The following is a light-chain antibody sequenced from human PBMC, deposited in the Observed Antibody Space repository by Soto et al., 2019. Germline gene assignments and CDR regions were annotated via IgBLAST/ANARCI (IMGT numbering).Light chain of an antibody. CDR1: QSISKY. CDR2: SAS. CDR3: QQSYISPCT. Sequence: DIQMTPSPASLSASVGDRVTITCLASQSISKYLNWYQHKVGKAPQLLIYSASDSQAGVPSRFSGSGSGTDFTLIISGLQPEDFATYYCQQSYISPCTFGQGTKVDIK. J-gene: IGKJ2*02. V-gene: IGKV1-39*01.